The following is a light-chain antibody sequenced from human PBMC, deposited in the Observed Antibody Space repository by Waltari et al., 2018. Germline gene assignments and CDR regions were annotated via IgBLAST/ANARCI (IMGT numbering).Light chain of an antibody. CDR1: QSVLYSSNDKNY. CDR3: QQYYSKRT. CDR2: WAS. Sequence: DIVMTQSPDSLAVSLGERATINCKSSQSVLYSSNDKNYLAWYQQKPGQPPKLLISWASTRQSGVPDRFSGSGSGTDFTLTISSLQAEDVAVYYCQQYYSKRTFGQGTKVEI. J-gene: IGKJ1*01. V-gene: IGKV4-1*01.